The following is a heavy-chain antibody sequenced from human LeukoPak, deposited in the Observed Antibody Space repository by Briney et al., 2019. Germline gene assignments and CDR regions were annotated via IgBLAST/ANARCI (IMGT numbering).Heavy chain of an antibody. V-gene: IGHV3-49*04. CDR2: IRSKAYGGTT. Sequence: GGSLRLSCAASGFTFSSYSMNWVRQAPGKGLEGVGFIRSKAYGGTTEYAASVKGRFIISRDDSKSIAYLQMNSLKTEDTAVYYCTRYGDYVPDYFDYWGQGTLVTVSS. J-gene: IGHJ4*02. CDR1: GFTFSSYS. CDR3: TRYGDYVPDYFDY. D-gene: IGHD4-17*01.